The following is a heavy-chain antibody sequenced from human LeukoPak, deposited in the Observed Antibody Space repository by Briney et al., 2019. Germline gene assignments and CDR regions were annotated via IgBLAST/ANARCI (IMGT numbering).Heavy chain of an antibody. CDR3: ARETGGVDY. CDR2: IYYSGST. D-gene: IGHD2-15*01. J-gene: IGHJ4*02. V-gene: IGHV4-59*01. CDR1: GGSISSYY. Sequence: SETLSLTCTVSGGSISSYYWSWIRQPPGKGLEWIGYIYYSGSTNYNPSLKSRVTISVDTSKNQFSLKLSSVTAADTVVYYCARETGGVDYWGQGTLVTVSS.